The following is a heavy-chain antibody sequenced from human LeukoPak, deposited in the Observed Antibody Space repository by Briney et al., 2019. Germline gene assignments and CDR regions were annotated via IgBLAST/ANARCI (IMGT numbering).Heavy chain of an antibody. D-gene: IGHD2-15*01. V-gene: IGHV3-64*01. CDR1: GFTFSSYA. Sequence: GGSLRLSCAASGFTFSSYAMHWVRQAPGKGLEYVSAISSNGDSTYYANSVKGRFTISRDNSKNTLYLQMGSLTTEDMAVYYCAREVSGEGFDSWGQGTLVTVSS. CDR3: AREVSGEGFDS. J-gene: IGHJ5*01. CDR2: ISSNGDST.